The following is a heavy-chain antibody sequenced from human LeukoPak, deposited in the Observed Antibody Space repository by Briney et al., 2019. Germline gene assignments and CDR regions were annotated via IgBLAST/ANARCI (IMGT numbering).Heavy chain of an antibody. V-gene: IGHV4-4*09. J-gene: IGHJ4*02. D-gene: IGHD2-2*01. Sequence: SETLSLTCTVSGGSISSYYWSWIRQPPGKGLECIGYIYTSGTTNYNPSLESRVTISVGTSKNQFSLKLSSVTAADTAVYYCARGRADVVPFDYWGQGTLVTVSS. CDR1: GGSISSYY. CDR3: ARGRADVVPFDY. CDR2: IYTSGTT.